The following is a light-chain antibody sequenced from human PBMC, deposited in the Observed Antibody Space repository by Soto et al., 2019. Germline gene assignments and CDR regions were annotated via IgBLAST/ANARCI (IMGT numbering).Light chain of an antibody. V-gene: IGLV2-23*02. CDR2: EVS. Sequence: QSALTQPASVSGSPGQSITISCTGTSSDVGSYNLVSWYQQHPGKAPNFIIYEVSKRPSGVSNRFSGSKSGNTASLTISGLQAEDEADYYCCSYADRTSVRFGGGTKLTVL. CDR1: SSDVGSYNL. J-gene: IGLJ2*01. CDR3: CSYADRTSVR.